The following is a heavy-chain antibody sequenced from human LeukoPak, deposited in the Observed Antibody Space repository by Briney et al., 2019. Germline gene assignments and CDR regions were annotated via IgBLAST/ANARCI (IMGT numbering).Heavy chain of an antibody. CDR2: INPNSGGT. D-gene: IGHD6-19*01. V-gene: IGHV1-2*02. CDR1: GYTFTGYY. CDR3: ARDPVNSSGWYSVLDY. J-gene: IGHJ4*02. Sequence: GASVKVSCKASGYTFTGYYMHWVRQAPGQGLEWMGWINPNSGGTNYAQKFQGRVTMTRDTSISTAYMELSRLRSDDTAVYYCARDPVNSSGWYSVLDYWGQGTLVTVSS.